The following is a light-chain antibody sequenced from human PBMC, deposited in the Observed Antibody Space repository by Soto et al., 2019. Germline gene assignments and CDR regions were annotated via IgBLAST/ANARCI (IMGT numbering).Light chain of an antibody. Sequence: DIQMTQSPSTLSASVGDRVTITCRASQSISSWLAWYQQKPGKAPKLLIYKASSLESGVPSRFSGSGSGTEFTLTSSSLQPDDFATYYCQQYNSYSLPYTFGQGTKLEIK. J-gene: IGKJ2*01. CDR1: QSISSW. CDR3: QQYNSYSLPYT. V-gene: IGKV1-5*03. CDR2: KAS.